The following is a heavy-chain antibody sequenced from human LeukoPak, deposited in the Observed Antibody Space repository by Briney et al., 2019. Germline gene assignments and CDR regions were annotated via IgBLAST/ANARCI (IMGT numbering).Heavy chain of an antibody. D-gene: IGHD3-10*01. Sequence: PSETLSLTCTVSGDSISSDYWSWIRQPPGKGLEWIGYIYYSGSTNYNPSLKSRVTISVDTSKKQFSLKLSSMTAADTAVYYCAKSGAYYYDIMVGWGKRSKVSVCS. CDR1: GDSISSDY. CDR3: AKSGAYYYDIMVG. CDR2: IYYSGST. V-gene: IGHV4-59*08. J-gene: IGHJ6*03.